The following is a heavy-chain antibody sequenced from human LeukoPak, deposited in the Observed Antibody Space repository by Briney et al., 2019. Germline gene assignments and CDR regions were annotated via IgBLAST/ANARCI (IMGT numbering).Heavy chain of an antibody. D-gene: IGHD1/OR15-1a*01. Sequence: ASVKVSCKASGGTFRNYSVSWVRQAPGKGREWVGGIVPIFRSGNYAQNFHDRVTITTDESMITVYMELSSLTSDDTAVYYCAREANSRTMNRGARREYNWFDPWGQGTLVTVSS. CDR2: IVPIFRSG. V-gene: IGHV1-69*05. J-gene: IGHJ5*02. CDR3: AREANSRTMNRGARREYNWFDP. CDR1: GGTFRNYS.